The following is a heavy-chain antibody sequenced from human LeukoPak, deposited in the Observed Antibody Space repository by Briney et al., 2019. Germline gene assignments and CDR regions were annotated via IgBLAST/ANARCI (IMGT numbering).Heavy chain of an antibody. CDR2: ISAYNGNT. D-gene: IGHD3-10*01. V-gene: IGHV1-18*04. J-gene: IGHJ6*04. CDR3: ARGVVRGVTSYYYYGMDV. Sequence: ASVKVSCKASGYTFTSYGISWVRQAPGQGLEWMGWISAYNGNTNYAQKLQGRVTMTTDTSTSTAYMELRSLRSDDTAVYSCARGVVRGVTSYYYYGMDVWGKGTTVTVSS. CDR1: GYTFTSYG.